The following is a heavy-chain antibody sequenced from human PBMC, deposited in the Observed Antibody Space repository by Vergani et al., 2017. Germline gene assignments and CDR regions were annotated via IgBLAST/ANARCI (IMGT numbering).Heavy chain of an antibody. V-gene: IGHV4-59*12. D-gene: IGHD6-13*01. CDR3: ARDLAAAGTSFDY. CDR1: GGSISSYY. J-gene: IGHJ4*02. Sequence: QVQLQESGPGLVKPSETLSLTCTVSGGSISSYYWSWIRQPPGKGLEWIGEINHSGSTNYNPSLKSRVTISVDTSKNQFSLKLSSVTAADTAVYYCARDLAAAGTSFDYWGQGTLVTVSS. CDR2: INHSGST.